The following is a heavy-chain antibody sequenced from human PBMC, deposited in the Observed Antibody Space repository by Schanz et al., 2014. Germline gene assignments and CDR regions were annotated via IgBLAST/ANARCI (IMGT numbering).Heavy chain of an antibody. CDR2: INPNSGTT. V-gene: IGHV1-2*04. J-gene: IGHJ4*02. Sequence: QVQLVQSGAEMKKPGASVKVSCKASGYTFTGYYMHWVRQAPGQGLEWMGWINPNSGTTNYAQKFQGWVTMTRDTSISTAYMELTSLRFDDTAVYYCARDFSAYVGNYFDYWGQGTLVTVSS. CDR3: ARDFSAYVGNYFDY. D-gene: IGHD5-12*01. CDR1: GYTFTGYY.